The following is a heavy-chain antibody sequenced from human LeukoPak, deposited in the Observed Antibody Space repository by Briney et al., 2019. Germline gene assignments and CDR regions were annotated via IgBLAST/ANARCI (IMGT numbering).Heavy chain of an antibody. D-gene: IGHD3-16*01. J-gene: IGHJ3*02. Sequence: GASLKVSCKASGYTFTGYYIYCVRQAPGHRLEWMGMINPSAGITTYAQKFQGRVTMTRDMSTSTVYMELSRMRSEDTAVYYCARSRLWSPRDAFDIWGQGTMVTVSS. V-gene: IGHV1-46*01. CDR3: ARSRLWSPRDAFDI. CDR2: INPSAGIT. CDR1: GYTFTGYY.